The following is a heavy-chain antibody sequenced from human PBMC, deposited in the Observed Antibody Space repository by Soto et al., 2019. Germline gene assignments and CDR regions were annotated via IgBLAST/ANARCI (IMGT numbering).Heavy chain of an antibody. J-gene: IGHJ6*02. CDR2: IYYSGST. CDR3: ARDSSSWHYYYYGMDV. CDR1: GGSISSYY. Sequence: QVQLQESGPGLVKPSETLSLTCTVSGGSISSYYWSWIRQPPGKGLEWIGYIYYSGSTNYNPSLKSRVTISVDTSKNQFSLKLSSVTAADTAVYYCARDSSSWHYYYYGMDVWGQGTTVTVSS. D-gene: IGHD6-13*01. V-gene: IGHV4-59*01.